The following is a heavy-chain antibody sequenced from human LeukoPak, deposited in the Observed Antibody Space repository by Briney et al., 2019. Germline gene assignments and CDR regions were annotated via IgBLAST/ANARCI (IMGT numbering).Heavy chain of an antibody. CDR3: ARHFKVSGTKLDYYYYGMDV. J-gene: IGHJ6*02. CDR2: IYYSGST. CDR1: GGSISSYY. D-gene: IGHD3-10*01. V-gene: IGHV4-59*08. Sequence: SETLSLTCTVSGGSISSYYWSWIRQPPGKGLEWIGYIYYSGSTNYNPSLKSRVTISVDTSKNQFSLKLSSVTAADTAVYHCARHFKVSGTKLDYYYYGMDVWGQGTTVTVSS.